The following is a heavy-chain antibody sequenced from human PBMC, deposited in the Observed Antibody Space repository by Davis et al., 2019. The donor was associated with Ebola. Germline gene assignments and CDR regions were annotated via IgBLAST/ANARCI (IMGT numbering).Heavy chain of an antibody. Sequence: ASVKVSCKASGYTFTSYAMHWVRQAPGQRLEWMGWINAGNGNTKYSQKFQGRVTITRDTSASTAYMELSSLRSEDTAVYYCARSVVVILTPDYWGQGTLVTVSS. V-gene: IGHV1-3*01. CDR3: ARSVVVILTPDY. CDR2: INAGNGNT. CDR1: GYTFTSYA. D-gene: IGHD3-22*01. J-gene: IGHJ4*02.